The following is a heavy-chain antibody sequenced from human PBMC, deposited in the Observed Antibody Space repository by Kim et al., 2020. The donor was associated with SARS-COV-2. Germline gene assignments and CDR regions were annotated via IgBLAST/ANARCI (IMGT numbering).Heavy chain of an antibody. CDR1: GFTFSSYA. V-gene: IGHV3-23*01. CDR2: ISGSGGST. CDR3: AKDGTYYDMLTGYYKGSGFDY. J-gene: IGHJ4*02. Sequence: GGSLRLSCAASGFTFSSYAMSWVRQAPGKGLEWVSAISGSGGSTYYADSVKGRFTISRDNSKNTLYLQMNSLRAEDTAVYYCAKDGTYYDMLTGYYKGSGFDYWGQGTLVTVSS. D-gene: IGHD3-9*01.